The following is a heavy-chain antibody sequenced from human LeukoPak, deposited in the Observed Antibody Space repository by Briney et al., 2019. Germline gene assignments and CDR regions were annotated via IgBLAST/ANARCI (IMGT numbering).Heavy chain of an antibody. CDR1: GYTFTGYY. V-gene: IGHV1-2*06. J-gene: IGHJ4*02. D-gene: IGHD3-22*01. Sequence: ASVKVSCKASGYTFTGYYMHWLRQAPGQGLEWMGRINPNSGGTNYAQKFQGRVTMTRDTSISTAYMELSRLRSDDTAVYYCARDLDYYDSSGYYSPNYWGQGTLVTVSS. CDR2: INPNSGGT. CDR3: ARDLDYYDSSGYYSPNY.